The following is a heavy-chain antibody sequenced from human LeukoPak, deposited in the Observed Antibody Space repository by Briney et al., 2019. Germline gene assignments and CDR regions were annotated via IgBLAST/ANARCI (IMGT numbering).Heavy chain of an antibody. CDR3: ARGITFGGVIVTY. Sequence: PGGSLRLSCAASGFTFSNCWMTWVRQALGKGLEWVSSISSSSSYIYYADSVKGRFTISRDNAKNSLYLQMNSLRAEDTAVYYCARGITFGGVIVTYWGQGTLVTVSS. V-gene: IGHV3-21*01. CDR1: GFTFSNCW. J-gene: IGHJ4*02. CDR2: ISSSSSYI. D-gene: IGHD3-16*02.